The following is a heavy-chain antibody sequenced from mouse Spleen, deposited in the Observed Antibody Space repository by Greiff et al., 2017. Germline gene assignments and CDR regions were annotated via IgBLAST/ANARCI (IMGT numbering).Heavy chain of an antibody. CDR2: IDPEDGDT. J-gene: IGHJ3*01. Sequence: EVQLQQSGAELVRPGASVKLSCTASGFNIKDYYMHWVKQRPEQGLEWIGRIDPEDGDTEYAPKFQGKATMTADTSSNTAYLQLSSLTSEDTAVYYCARDGNYGWFAYWGQGTLVTVSA. V-gene: IGHV14-1*01. D-gene: IGHD2-1*01. CDR1: GFNIKDYY. CDR3: ARDGNYGWFAY.